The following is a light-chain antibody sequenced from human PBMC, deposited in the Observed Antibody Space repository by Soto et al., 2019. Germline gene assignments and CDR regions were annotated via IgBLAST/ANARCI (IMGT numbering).Light chain of an antibody. CDR1: SGHSSYI. CDR3: ETGDSNTRV. Sequence: QLVLTQSSSASASLGSSVKLTCTLNSGHSSYIIAWHQQQPGKAPRYLMKVEGSGSYNKGSGVPDRFSGSRSGADRYLTISNLQSEDEADYYCETGDSNTRVFGGGTQLTVL. V-gene: IGLV4-60*03. CDR2: VEGSGSY. J-gene: IGLJ3*02.